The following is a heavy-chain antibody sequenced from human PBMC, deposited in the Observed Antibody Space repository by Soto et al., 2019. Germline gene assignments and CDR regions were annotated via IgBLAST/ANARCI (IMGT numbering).Heavy chain of an antibody. J-gene: IGHJ5*02. Sequence: SETLSLTCTVSGGSISSYYWSWIRQPPGKGLEWIGYIYYSGSTNYNPSLKSRVTISVDTSKNQFSLKLSSVTAADTAVYYCAREGEYSYGPHWFDPWGQGTLVTVSS. CDR3: AREGEYSYGPHWFDP. CDR2: IYYSGST. D-gene: IGHD5-18*01. CDR1: GGSISSYY. V-gene: IGHV4-59*01.